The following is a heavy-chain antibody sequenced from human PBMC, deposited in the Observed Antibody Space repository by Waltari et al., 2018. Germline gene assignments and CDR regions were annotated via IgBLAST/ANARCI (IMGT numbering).Heavy chain of an antibody. CDR3: AKDQAFYVPIYFDY. D-gene: IGHD3-3*02. CDR2: IRGSGDDT. CDR1: GFTFGSYV. Sequence: EVQLLESGGGLVQPGGSLRLSCAASGFTFGSYVMNWVRQAPGKGLEWVSSIRGSGDDTFFTDSVNGRFTISRDNSKNTLDLHMNSLGAEDTAVYYCAKDQAFYVPIYFDYWGHGTLVTVS. J-gene: IGHJ4*01. V-gene: IGHV3-23*01.